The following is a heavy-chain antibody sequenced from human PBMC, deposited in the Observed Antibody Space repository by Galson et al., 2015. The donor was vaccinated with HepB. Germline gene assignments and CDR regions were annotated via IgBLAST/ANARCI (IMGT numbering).Heavy chain of an antibody. J-gene: IGHJ4*02. D-gene: IGHD5-18*01. CDR3: ARDADDTAMAYYFDY. CDR1: GFTFSSYS. V-gene: IGHV3-21*01. CDR2: ISSSSSYI. Sequence: SLRLSCAASGFTFSSYSMNWVRQAPGKGLEWVSSISSSSSYIYYADSVKGRFTISRDNAKNSLYLQMNSLRAEDTAVYYCARDADDTAMAYYFDYWGQGTLVTVSS.